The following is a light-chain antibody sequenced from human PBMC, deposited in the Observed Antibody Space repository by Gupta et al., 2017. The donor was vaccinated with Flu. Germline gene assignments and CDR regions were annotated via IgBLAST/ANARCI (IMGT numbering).Light chain of an antibody. Sequence: SSRSASLRDSVAIPIRADTSSNSYLYWYPQKPGKPPQILVYAGSSLHCGVPARFSGSGSGTDFTLKISSMKTEDVGTYYCRQCLQHPYTFGRGTMLEIK. CDR3: RQCLQHPYT. V-gene: IGKV1-39*01. CDR2: AGS. J-gene: IGKJ4*01. CDR1: TSSNSY.